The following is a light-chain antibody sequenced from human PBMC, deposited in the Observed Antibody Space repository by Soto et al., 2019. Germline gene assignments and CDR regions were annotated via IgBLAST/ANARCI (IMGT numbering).Light chain of an antibody. V-gene: IGKV3-11*01. CDR1: QSIRTY. J-gene: IGKJ5*01. CDR3: QQRSNWS. Sequence: IVLTQSPATLSLSPGERATLSCRASQSIRTYLAWYQQKPGQAPRLLISDASNRATGIPARFSGSESGTDFTLTISSLEPEDFAFYYCQQRSNWSFGQGTRLEIK. CDR2: DAS.